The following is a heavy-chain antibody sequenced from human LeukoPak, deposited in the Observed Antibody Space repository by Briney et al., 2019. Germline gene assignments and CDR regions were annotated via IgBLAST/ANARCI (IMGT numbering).Heavy chain of an antibody. CDR3: ARVPFYYYYRGAFDI. CDR2: IYYSGSI. V-gene: IGHV4-31*03. D-gene: IGHD3-10*01. Sequence: SQTLSLTCTVSNASISSGGYYWSWIRQHPGEGLEWIGYIYYSGSISYNPSLKSRVTISVDTSKNQFSLKLNSVTAADTAVYYCARVPFYYYYRGAFDIWGQGTMVTVSS. CDR1: NASISSGGYY. J-gene: IGHJ3*02.